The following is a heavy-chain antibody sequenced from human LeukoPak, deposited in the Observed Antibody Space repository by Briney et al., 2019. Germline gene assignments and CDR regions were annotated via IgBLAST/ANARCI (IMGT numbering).Heavy chain of an antibody. Sequence: SETLSLTCTVSGGPISSYYCSWIRQPPGKGLEWIGYIYYSGSTNYNPSLKSRVTISVDTSKNQFSLKLSSVTAADTAVYYCARDRGTWNDDGFDYWGQGTLVTVSS. D-gene: IGHD1-1*01. CDR1: GGPISSYY. V-gene: IGHV4-59*01. J-gene: IGHJ4*02. CDR3: ARDRGTWNDDGFDY. CDR2: IYYSGST.